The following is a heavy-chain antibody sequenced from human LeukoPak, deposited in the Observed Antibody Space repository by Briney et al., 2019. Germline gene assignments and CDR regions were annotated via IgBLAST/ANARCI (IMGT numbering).Heavy chain of an antibody. Sequence: GGSLRLSCAASGFTVSSYYMSWVRQAPGKGLEWVSAISGSGDSTYYADSVKGRFTISRDNSKNTLYLQMNSLRAEDTAVYFCAGGFLDWFCDLWGRGTLVTVSS. CDR3: AGGFLDWFCDL. V-gene: IGHV3-23*01. D-gene: IGHD3-3*01. CDR2: ISGSGDST. CDR1: GFTVSSYY. J-gene: IGHJ2*01.